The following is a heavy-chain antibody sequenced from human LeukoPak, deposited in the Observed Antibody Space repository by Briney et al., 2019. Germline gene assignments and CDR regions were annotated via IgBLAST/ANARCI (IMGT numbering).Heavy chain of an antibody. CDR2: IYPGDSDT. CDR1: GYSFTSYW. Sequence: GESLKISCKGSGYSFTSYWIGWVRQMPGKRLEWMGIIYPGDSDTRYSPSFQGQVTISADKSINTAYLQWSSLKASDTAMYYCSRHREYGTPYTGSAYWGQGTLVTVSS. J-gene: IGHJ4*02. D-gene: IGHD1-26*01. V-gene: IGHV5-51*01. CDR3: SRHREYGTPYTGSAY.